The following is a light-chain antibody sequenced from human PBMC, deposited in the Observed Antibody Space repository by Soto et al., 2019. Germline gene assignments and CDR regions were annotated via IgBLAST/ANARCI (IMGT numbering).Light chain of an antibody. J-gene: IGKJ1*01. V-gene: IGKV1-39*01. CDR3: QQSYSTTWT. CDR2: AAS. CDR1: QSISSY. Sequence: DIQMTQSPSSLSASVVYVFTITFRASQSISSYLNWYQQKPGKAPKLLIYAASSLQSGVPSRFSGSGSGTDFTLTISSLQPEDFATYYCQQSYSTTWTFGQGTKVDIK.